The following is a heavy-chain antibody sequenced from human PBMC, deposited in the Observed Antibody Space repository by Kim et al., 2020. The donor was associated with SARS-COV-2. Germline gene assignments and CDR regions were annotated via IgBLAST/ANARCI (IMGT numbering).Heavy chain of an antibody. CDR3: ATIDYHGSPTYYNVAFDY. D-gene: IGHD3-10*01. Sequence: ASVKVSCKASGYTFSIYGINWVRQAPGQGLEWMGWISPYNGDTKYAQNLQGRVTMTTDTSTSTAYMELRSLRSDDTAVYYCATIDYHGSPTYYNVAFDYWGQGTLVTVSS. J-gene: IGHJ4*02. CDR1: GYTFSIYG. CDR2: ISPYNGDT. V-gene: IGHV1-18*04.